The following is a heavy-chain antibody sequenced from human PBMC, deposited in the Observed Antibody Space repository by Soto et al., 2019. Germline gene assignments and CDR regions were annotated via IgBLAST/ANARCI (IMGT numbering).Heavy chain of an antibody. CDR1: GGTFSSYA. V-gene: IGHV1-69*13. Sequence: SVKVSCKASGGTFSSYAISWVRQAPGQGLEWMGGIIPIFGTANYAQKFQGRVTITADESTSTAYMELSSLRSEDTAVYYCAMLLFGNKWFRTPNYGMDFWGQGTSVTV. CDR3: AMLLFGNKWFRTPNYGMDF. CDR2: IIPIFGTA. J-gene: IGHJ6*02. D-gene: IGHD2-21*01.